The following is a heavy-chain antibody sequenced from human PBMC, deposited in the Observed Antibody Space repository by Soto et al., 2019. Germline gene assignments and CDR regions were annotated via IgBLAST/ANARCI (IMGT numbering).Heavy chain of an antibody. Sequence: ILSLRCSVAWGTSGSVGCCWSSNQQHPGKGLEWIGYIYYSGSTYYNPSLKSRVTISVDTSKNQFSLKLSSVTAADTAVYYCARGLSVRYGEESLWFDPRGERTLVTVYS. J-gene: IGHJ5*02. CDR3: ARGLSVRYGEESLWFDP. CDR1: WGTSGSVGCC. CDR2: IYYSGST. V-gene: IGHV4-31*03. D-gene: IGHD3-10*01.